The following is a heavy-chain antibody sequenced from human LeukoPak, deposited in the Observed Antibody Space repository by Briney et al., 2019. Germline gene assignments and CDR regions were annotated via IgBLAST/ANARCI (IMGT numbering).Heavy chain of an antibody. CDR2: ISWNSGSI. Sequence: PGGSLRLSCAASGFTFDDYAMHWVRQAPGKGLEWVSGISWNSGSIGYADSVKGRFTISRDNAKNSLCLQMNSLRAEDTALYYYAKAFQYYDSSGYLDYWGQGTLVTVSS. J-gene: IGHJ4*02. CDR3: AKAFQYYDSSGYLDY. V-gene: IGHV3-9*01. D-gene: IGHD3-22*01. CDR1: GFTFDDYA.